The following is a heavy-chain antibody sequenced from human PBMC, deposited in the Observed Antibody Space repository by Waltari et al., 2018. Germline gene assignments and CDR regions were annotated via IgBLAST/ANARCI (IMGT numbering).Heavy chain of an antibody. CDR1: GGSISRYY. CDR3: ARSDYGDYVADFDY. CDR2: IYYSGST. J-gene: IGHJ4*02. Sequence: QVQLQESGPGLVKPSEALSLTCTVSGGSISRYYWSWIRQPPGKGLEWIGYIYYSGSTNYNPSLKSRVTISVDTSKNQFSLKLSSVTAADTAVYYCARSDYGDYVADFDYWGQGTLGTVSS. D-gene: IGHD4-17*01. V-gene: IGHV4-59*01.